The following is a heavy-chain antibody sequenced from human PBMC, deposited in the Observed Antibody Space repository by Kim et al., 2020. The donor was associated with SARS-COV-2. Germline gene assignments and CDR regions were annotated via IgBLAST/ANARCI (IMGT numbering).Heavy chain of an antibody. Sequence: GGSLRLSCAASGFIFSDYYMTWIRQAPGKGLEWVSYISSSGSYVNYADSVKGRFTISRDNAKNSLYLQMSSLRAEDTALYYCARVPFGDLSAYYFDLWGQGPLVTVSS. CDR3: ARVPFGDLSAYYFDL. D-gene: IGHD3-10*01. V-gene: IGHV3-11*01. J-gene: IGHJ4*02. CDR2: ISSSGSYV. CDR1: GFIFSDYY.